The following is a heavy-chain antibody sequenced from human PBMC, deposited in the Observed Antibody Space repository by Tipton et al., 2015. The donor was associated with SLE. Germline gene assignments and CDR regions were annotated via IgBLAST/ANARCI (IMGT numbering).Heavy chain of an antibody. Sequence: TLSLTCTVSGGSISSSSYYWGWIRQPPGKGLEWIGSIYYSGSTYYNPSLKSRVTISVDTSKSQFSLKLSSVTAADTAVYYCARAGGSYCDYWGQGTLVTVSS. CDR3: ARAGGSYCDY. CDR1: GGSISSSSYY. CDR2: IYYSGST. J-gene: IGHJ4*02. D-gene: IGHD1-26*01. V-gene: IGHV4-39*07.